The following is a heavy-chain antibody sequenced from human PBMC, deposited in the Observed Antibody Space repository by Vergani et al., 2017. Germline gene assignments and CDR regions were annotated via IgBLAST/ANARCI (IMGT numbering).Heavy chain of an antibody. D-gene: IGHD4-17*01. J-gene: IGHJ5*02. V-gene: IGHV4-31*02. CDR2: IYYSGST. CDR1: GFTFSSYD. Sequence: VQLLESGGGLVQPGGSLRLSCAASGFTFSSYDMSWVRQHPGKGLEWIGYIYYSGSTYYNPSLKSRVTISVYTSKNQFSLKLSSVTAADTAVYYCAKHYGDYVPGGFDPWGQGTLVTVSS. CDR3: AKHYGDYVPGGFDP.